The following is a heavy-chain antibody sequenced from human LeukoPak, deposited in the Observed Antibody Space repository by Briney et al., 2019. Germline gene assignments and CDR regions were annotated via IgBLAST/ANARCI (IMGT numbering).Heavy chain of an antibody. CDR2: INPNNGGT. J-gene: IGHJ4*02. CDR1: GYTFTGYY. CDR3: ARGYDSSGYLNY. V-gene: IGHV1-2*02. Sequence: ASVKVSCKASGYTFTGYYMHWVRQAPGQGLEWMGWINPNNGGTNYAQKFQGRVTMTRDTSISTAYMELSRLRSDDTAVYYCARGYDSSGYLNYWGQGTLVTVSS. D-gene: IGHD3-22*01.